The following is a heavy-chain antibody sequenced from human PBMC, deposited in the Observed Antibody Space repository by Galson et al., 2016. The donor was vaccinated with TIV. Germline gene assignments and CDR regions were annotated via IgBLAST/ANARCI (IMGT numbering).Heavy chain of an antibody. J-gene: IGHJ4*02. CDR1: GFAFSTYA. CDR3: AKYVITIPVAGFDY. D-gene: IGHD6-13*01. V-gene: IGHV3-23*01. Sequence: SLRLSCAASGFAFSTYAMNWVRQPPGKGLEWVSTIGPGNDVHYADSVNGRFTISRDNSKSTLFLQMNSLRAEETAVYYCAKYVITIPVAGFDYWGQGALVTVSS. CDR2: IGPGNDV.